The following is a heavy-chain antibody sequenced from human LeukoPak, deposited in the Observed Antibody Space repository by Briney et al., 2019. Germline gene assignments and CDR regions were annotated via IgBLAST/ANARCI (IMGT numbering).Heavy chain of an antibody. V-gene: IGHV3-30*03. CDR3: ARDSRAYCSGGSCYGLNWFDR. Sequence: GGSLRLPCAASGFTFSSYGMHWVRQAPGKGLEWVAVISYDGSNKYYADSVKGRFTISRDNSKNTLYLQMNSLRAEDTAVYYCARDSRAYCSGGSCYGLNWFDRWGQGTLVTVSS. D-gene: IGHD2-15*01. J-gene: IGHJ5*02. CDR2: ISYDGSNK. CDR1: GFTFSSYG.